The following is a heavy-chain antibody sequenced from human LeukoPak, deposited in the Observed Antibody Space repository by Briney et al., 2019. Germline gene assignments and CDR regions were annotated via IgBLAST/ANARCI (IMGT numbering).Heavy chain of an antibody. V-gene: IGHV3-53*01. J-gene: IGHJ4*02. D-gene: IGHD2-15*01. CDR2: IHRGGTT. CDR3: ARGRGSD. CDR1: GFTDSSEF. Sequence: GGSLRLSCEASGFTDSSEFMGWVRQAPGKGLEWVSIIHRGGTTYYADSVKGRFTTSRDSFKNTLNLQMNSLRAEDTAVYYCARGRGSDWGQGTLVTVSS.